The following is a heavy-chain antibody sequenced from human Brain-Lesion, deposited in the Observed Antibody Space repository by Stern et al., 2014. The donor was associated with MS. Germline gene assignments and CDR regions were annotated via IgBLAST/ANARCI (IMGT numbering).Heavy chain of an antibody. J-gene: IGHJ6*02. V-gene: IGHV4-61*02. D-gene: IGHD2-2*01. CDR3: ARGRVVPGFQYYATDV. Sequence: QVQLVQSGPGLVKPSQTLSLSCTVSGGSISSGGYYWSWIRQPAGKGLEWIGRIFNSGSTSYNPSLKSRGTLSIATSKNQFSLRLNSMTAADTAVYYCARGRVVPGFQYYATDVWGQGTTVIVSS. CDR2: IFNSGST. CDR1: GGSISSGGYY.